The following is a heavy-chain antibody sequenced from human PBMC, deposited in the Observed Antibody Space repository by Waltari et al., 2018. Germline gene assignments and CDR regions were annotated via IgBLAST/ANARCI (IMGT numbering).Heavy chain of an antibody. V-gene: IGHV3-15*01. Sequence: EVQLVASGGGLVNTGGSLRLSCPASGFTFTAHGMNWVRQAPGKGLEWVGRIKSKIHGGTTDFDAPVKGRFTISRDDSKNTLYLQMNSLKIEDTAVYYCTAGLLASGGMDVLGQGTTVTVSS. CDR2: IKSKIHGGTT. CDR1: GFTFTAHG. CDR3: TAGLLASGGMDV. D-gene: IGHD3-3*01. J-gene: IGHJ6*02.